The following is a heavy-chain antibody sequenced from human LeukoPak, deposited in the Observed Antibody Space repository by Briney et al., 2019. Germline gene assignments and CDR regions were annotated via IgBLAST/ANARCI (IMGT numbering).Heavy chain of an antibody. CDR1: GGSISSSSYY. V-gene: IGHV4-39*01. D-gene: IGHD2-15*01. CDR3: ASIAGRDLLQFDY. CDR2: IYYSGST. J-gene: IGHJ4*02. Sequence: PSETLSLTCTVSGGSISSSSYYWGWIRQPPGKGLEWIGSIYYSGSTYYNPSLKSRVTISVDTSKNQFSLKLSSATAADTAVYYCASIAGRDLLQFDYWGQGTLVTVSS.